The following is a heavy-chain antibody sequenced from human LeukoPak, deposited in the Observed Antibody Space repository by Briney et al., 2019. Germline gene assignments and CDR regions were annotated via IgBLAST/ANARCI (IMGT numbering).Heavy chain of an antibody. V-gene: IGHV3-23*01. D-gene: IGHD3-10*02. J-gene: IGHJ6*04. CDR3: AELGITMIGGV. Sequence: GGTLRLSCAASGFTFSSHGMNWVRQAPGKGLEWVSAISGSGGSTYYADSVKGRFTISRDNSKNTLYLQMNSLRAEDTAVYYCAELGITMIGGVWGKGTTVTISS. CDR2: ISGSGGST. CDR1: GFTFSSHG.